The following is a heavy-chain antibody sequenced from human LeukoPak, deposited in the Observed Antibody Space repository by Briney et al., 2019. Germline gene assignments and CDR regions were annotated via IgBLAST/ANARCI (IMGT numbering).Heavy chain of an antibody. CDR3: ASEYYYDSRTSKETRQD. CDR1: GYTFTSYY. J-gene: IGHJ4*02. CDR2: INPSGGST. V-gene: IGHV1-46*01. Sequence: ASVKVSCKASGYTFTSYYMHWVRQAPGQGLEGMGIINPSGGSTSYEQKFQGRVTMTRDTSTSTVYMELSSLRSEDTAVYYCASEYYYDSRTSKETRQDWGQGTLVTVSS. D-gene: IGHD3-22*01.